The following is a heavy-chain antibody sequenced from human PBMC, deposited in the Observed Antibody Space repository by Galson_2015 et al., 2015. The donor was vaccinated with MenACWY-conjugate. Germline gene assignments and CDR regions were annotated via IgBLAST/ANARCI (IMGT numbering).Heavy chain of an antibody. CDR3: ARRGDY. CDR2: IYYSGST. V-gene: IGHV4-39*07. Sequence: ETLSLTCTVSGGSISTKFYYWGWIRQPPGKGLEWIGSIYYSGSTSYNPSLKSRVTISLDSSKNQLYLKLTSVTAADTAVYYCARRGDYWGQGTLVTVSS. CDR1: GGSISTKFYY. J-gene: IGHJ4*02.